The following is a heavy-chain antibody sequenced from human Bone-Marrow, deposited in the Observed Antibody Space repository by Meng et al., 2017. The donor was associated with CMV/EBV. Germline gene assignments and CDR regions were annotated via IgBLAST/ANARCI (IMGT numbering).Heavy chain of an antibody. CDR2: IDPDSGGT. CDR3: AGGYDHQLYYYYGMDV. J-gene: IGHJ6*02. D-gene: IGHD3-16*01. CDR1: GYTFTGYY. V-gene: IGHV1-2*02. Sequence: ASVKVSCKASGYTFTGYYMHWVRQAPGQGPEWMGWIDPDSGGTNYAQKFQGRVTMTRDTSISTAYMEVSSLRSDDTAVYYCAGGYDHQLYYYYGMDVWGQGTTVTVSS.